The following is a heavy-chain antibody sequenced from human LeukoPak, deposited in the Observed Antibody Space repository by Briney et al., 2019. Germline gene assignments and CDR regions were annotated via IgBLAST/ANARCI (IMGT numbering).Heavy chain of an antibody. CDR2: LVAGDGGT. D-gene: IGHD3-22*01. CDR1: GFTLSRYD. CDR3: ARGTQHQWFLES. V-gene: IGHV3-23*01. Sequence: GGSLRLSCAASGFTLSRYDMTWVRQAPGKGLEWVSTLVAGDGGTHYTDSVKGRFSISRDNSKNTLFMGMNSLTAEDTAIYYCARGTQHQWFLESWGQGTLVTVSS. J-gene: IGHJ4*02.